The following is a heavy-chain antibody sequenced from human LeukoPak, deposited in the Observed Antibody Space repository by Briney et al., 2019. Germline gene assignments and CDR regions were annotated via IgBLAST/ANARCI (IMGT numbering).Heavy chain of an antibody. Sequence: GGSLRLSCAASGFTFSSYAMSWVRQAPGKGLEWVSAISGSGGSTYYADSVKGRFTISRDNSKNTLYLQMNSLRVEDTAIYYCARDYVWGSSESDYWGQGTLVTVSS. CDR1: GFTFSSYA. D-gene: IGHD7-27*01. V-gene: IGHV3-23*01. CDR3: ARDYVWGSSESDY. J-gene: IGHJ4*02. CDR2: ISGSGGST.